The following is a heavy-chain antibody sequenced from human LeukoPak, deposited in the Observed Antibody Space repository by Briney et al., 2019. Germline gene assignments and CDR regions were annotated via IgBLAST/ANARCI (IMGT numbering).Heavy chain of an antibody. CDR2: ISGSGGST. J-gene: IGHJ4*02. CDR3: ANLYGDHTIFDY. CDR1: GFTFSSYA. D-gene: IGHD4-17*01. Sequence: GGSLRLSCAASGFTFSSYAMSWVRQALGKGLEWVSAISGSGGSTYYADSVKGRFTISRDNSKNTLYLQMNSLRAEDTAVYYCANLYGDHTIFDYWGQGTLVTVSS. V-gene: IGHV3-23*01.